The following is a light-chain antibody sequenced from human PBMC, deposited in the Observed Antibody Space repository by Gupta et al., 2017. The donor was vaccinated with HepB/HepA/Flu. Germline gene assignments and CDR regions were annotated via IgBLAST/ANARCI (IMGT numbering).Light chain of an antibody. Sequence: IQMTQSPSSLSASIGDKVTITCRASQSIYFYLNWYQQKPGKAPKVLISVASNLQSGVPSRFSGGGSGTKFTLTITSLQLEDFATYFCQQTISTPLTFGGGTKVQI. V-gene: IGKV1-39*01. J-gene: IGKJ4*01. CDR1: QSIYFY. CDR2: VAS. CDR3: QQTISTPLT.